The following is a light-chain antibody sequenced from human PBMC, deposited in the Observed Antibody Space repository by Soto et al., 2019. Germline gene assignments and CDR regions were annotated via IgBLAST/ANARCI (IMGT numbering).Light chain of an antibody. CDR3: QQYNNWPRT. CDR2: DTS. V-gene: IGKV3-20*01. Sequence: IVLTQSPGTLSFSPGGRATLSCRASHSVSSSSLSWYQQKPGQAPRLLIYDTSSRATDIPDRFSGSGSGTDFTLTISRLEPEDFAVYYCQQYNNWPRTFGQGTKV. J-gene: IGKJ1*01. CDR1: HSVSSSS.